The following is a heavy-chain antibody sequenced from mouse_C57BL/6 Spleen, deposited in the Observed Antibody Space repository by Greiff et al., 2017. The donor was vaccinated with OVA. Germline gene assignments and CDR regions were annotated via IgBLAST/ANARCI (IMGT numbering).Heavy chain of an antibody. CDR3: ARGGPIDYDDFDY. D-gene: IGHD2-4*01. CDR2: INPSNGGT. CDR1: GYTFTSYW. Sequence: VQLQQSGTELVKPGASVKLSCKASGYTFTSYWMHWVKQRPGQGLEWIGNINPSNGGTNYNEKFKSKATLTVDKSSSTAYMQLSSLTSEDSAVYYCARGGPIDYDDFDYWGQGTTLTVSS. V-gene: IGHV1-53*01. J-gene: IGHJ2*01.